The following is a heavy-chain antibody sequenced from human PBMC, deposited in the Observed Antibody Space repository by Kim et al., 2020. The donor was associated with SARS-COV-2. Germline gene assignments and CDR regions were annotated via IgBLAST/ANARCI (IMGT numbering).Heavy chain of an antibody. CDR2: TSAYNGNT. V-gene: IGHV1-18*01. CDR3: AREFRDYGDYQPPFDY. D-gene: IGHD4-17*01. CDR1: GYTFTSYG. J-gene: IGHJ4*02. Sequence: ASVKGSCKASGYTFTSYGISWVRQAPGQGLEWMGWTSAYNGNTNYAQKLQGRVTMTTDTSTSTAYMELRSLRSDDTAVYYCAREFRDYGDYQPPFDYWGQGTLVTVSS.